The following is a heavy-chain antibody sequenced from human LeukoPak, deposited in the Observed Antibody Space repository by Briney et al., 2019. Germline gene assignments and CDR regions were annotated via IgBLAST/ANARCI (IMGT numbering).Heavy chain of an antibody. CDR2: LSYDGSLK. Sequence: GGSLRLSCATSGFTFSTYGMHWVRQAPGKGLEWAAVLSYDGSLKYYADSVKGRFTISRDNSDNTLYLQMDSLRPEDTAMYYCAPETRRSLIDYWGRGTLVTVSS. CDR1: GFTFSTYG. V-gene: IGHV3-30*03. D-gene: IGHD6-13*01. CDR3: APETRRSLIDY. J-gene: IGHJ4*02.